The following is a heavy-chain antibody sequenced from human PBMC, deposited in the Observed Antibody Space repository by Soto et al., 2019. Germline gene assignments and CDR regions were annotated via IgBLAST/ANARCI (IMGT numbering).Heavy chain of an antibody. V-gene: IGHV4-31*03. Sequence: PSETLSLTCTVPGGSISSGGYYWSWIRQHPGKGLEWIGYIYYSGSTYYNPSLKSRVTISVDTSKNQFPLKLSSVTAADTAVYYCARGATVVTPRRYYFDYWGQGTLVTVSS. CDR2: IYYSGST. D-gene: IGHD1-26*01. CDR1: GGSISSGGYY. CDR3: ARGATVVTPRRYYFDY. J-gene: IGHJ4*02.